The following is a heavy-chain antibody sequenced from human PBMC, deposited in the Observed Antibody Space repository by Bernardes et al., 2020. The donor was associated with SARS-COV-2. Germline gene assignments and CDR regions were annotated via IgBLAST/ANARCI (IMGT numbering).Heavy chain of an antibody. D-gene: IGHD2-15*01. V-gene: IGHV1-2*02. CDR2: INPNSGGT. CDR3: ARESVAATGGGWFDP. CDR1: GYTFTGYY. Sequence: ASVKVSCKASGYTFTGYYMHWVRQAPGQGLEWMGWINPNSGGTNYAQKFQGRVTMTRDTSISTAYMELSRLRSDDTAVYYCARESVAATGGGWFDPWGQGTLVTVSS. J-gene: IGHJ5*02.